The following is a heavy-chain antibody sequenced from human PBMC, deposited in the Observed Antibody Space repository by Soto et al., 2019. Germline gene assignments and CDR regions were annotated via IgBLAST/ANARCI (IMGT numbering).Heavy chain of an antibody. V-gene: IGHV4-59*01. CDR2: IYYSGST. J-gene: IGHJ6*03. Sequence: PSETLSLTCTVSGGSISSYYWSWIRQPPGKGLEWIGYIYYSGSTNYNPSLKSRVTISVDTSKNQFSLKLSSVTAADTAVYYCAREANFDYRDYDGGVHYYYYMDVWGKGTTVTVSS. CDR1: GGSISSYY. D-gene: IGHD4-17*01. CDR3: AREANFDYRDYDGGVHYYYYMDV.